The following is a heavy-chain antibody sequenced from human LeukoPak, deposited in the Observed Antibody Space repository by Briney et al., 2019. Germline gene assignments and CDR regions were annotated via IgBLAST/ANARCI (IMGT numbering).Heavy chain of an antibody. Sequence: PGGSLRLSCAASGFTFSSYSMSWVRQAPGKGLEWISYISSSGSATSHADSVKGRFTISRDSAKNSLYLQMNSLRDEDTAVYYCARGYCLNGVCFLGVYWGQGILVTVSS. CDR2: ISSSGSAT. J-gene: IGHJ4*02. D-gene: IGHD2-8*01. V-gene: IGHV3-48*02. CDR3: ARGYCLNGVCFLGVY. CDR1: GFTFSSYS.